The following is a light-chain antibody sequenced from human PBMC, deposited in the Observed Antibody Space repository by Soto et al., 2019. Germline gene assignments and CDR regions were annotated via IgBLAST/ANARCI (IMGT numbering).Light chain of an antibody. J-gene: IGLJ3*02. CDR3: QSYDSSSWV. CDR2: GNS. CDR1: SSNIGAGYD. V-gene: IGLV1-40*01. Sequence: QSVLTQPPSVSGAPGQRVTISCTGGSSNIGAGYDVHWYQQLPGTAPKLLIYGNSNRPSGVPDRFSGSKSGTSASLAITGLQAEDEADYYCQSYDSSSWVFGGGTKLTVL.